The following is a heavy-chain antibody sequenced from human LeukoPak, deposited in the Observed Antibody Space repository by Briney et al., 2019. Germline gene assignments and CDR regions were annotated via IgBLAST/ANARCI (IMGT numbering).Heavy chain of an antibody. J-gene: IGHJ4*02. Sequence: ASVKVSCKASGYTFTGYYMHWVRQAPGQGLEWMGWINPSSGGTNYAQKFQGRVTMTRDTSISTAYMELSRLRSDDTAVYYCARDEVLVHFDYWGQGTLVTVSS. CDR3: ARDEVLVHFDY. CDR2: INPSSGGT. CDR1: GYTFTGYY. V-gene: IGHV1-2*02. D-gene: IGHD3-3*01.